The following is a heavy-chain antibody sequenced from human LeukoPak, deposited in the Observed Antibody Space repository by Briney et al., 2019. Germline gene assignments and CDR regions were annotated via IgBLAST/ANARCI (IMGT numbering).Heavy chain of an antibody. Sequence: PGGSLRLSCAASGFTFSSYAMPWVRQAPGKGLEYVSAISSNGGSTYYANSVKGRFTISRDNSKNTLYLQMGSLRAEDMAVYYCARKRADFWSGRSFYGMDVWGQGTTVTVSS. CDR3: ARKRADFWSGRSFYGMDV. V-gene: IGHV3-64*01. CDR1: GFTFSSYA. D-gene: IGHD3-3*01. J-gene: IGHJ6*02. CDR2: ISSNGGST.